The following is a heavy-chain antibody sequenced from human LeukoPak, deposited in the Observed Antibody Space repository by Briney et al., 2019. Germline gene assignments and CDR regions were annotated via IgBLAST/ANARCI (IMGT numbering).Heavy chain of an antibody. J-gene: IGHJ4*02. D-gene: IGHD4-17*01. CDR2: IYYSGLT. Sequence: SETLSLTCTVSGASISSSSSSWGWVRQPPGKGPEWIGSIYYSGLTYDHPSLKSRVSISVDPSKNHFSLKVSSVTAADTAVYYCASGTFDDYGDYDRGDYFDHWGQGTLVTVSS. V-gene: IGHV4-39*02. CDR3: ASGTFDDYGDYDRGDYFDH. CDR1: GASISSSSSS.